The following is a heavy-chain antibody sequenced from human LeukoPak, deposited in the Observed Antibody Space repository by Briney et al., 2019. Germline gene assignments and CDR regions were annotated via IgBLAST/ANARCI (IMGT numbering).Heavy chain of an antibody. Sequence: QTGGSLRLSCAASGFTFSQFAVHWVRQAPGKGLEWVAVISYDGSNKYYADSVKGRFTISRDNSKNTLYLQMNSLRAEDTAVYYCARDVYYTIDYWGQGTLVTVSS. V-gene: IGHV3-30*04. CDR1: GFTFSQFA. D-gene: IGHD1-26*01. J-gene: IGHJ4*02. CDR2: ISYDGSNK. CDR3: ARDVYYTIDY.